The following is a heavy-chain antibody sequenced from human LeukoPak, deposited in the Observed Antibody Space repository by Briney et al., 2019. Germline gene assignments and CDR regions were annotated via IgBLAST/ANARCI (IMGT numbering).Heavy chain of an antibody. CDR2: ISTDGGTT. D-gene: IGHD5-24*01. V-gene: IGHV3-74*01. Sequence: GRSLRLSCAASGFTFSSFWMHWVRQAPGKGLVWVSRISTDGGTTTYADSVRGRFTISRDNANNTLYLQMNSLRAEDTAVYYCAREIQRTVEMTTNRAFDIWGQGTMVTVSS. CDR1: GFTFSSFW. J-gene: IGHJ3*02. CDR3: AREIQRTVEMTTNRAFDI.